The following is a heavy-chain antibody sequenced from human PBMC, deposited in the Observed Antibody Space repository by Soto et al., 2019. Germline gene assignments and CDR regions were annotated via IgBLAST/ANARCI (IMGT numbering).Heavy chain of an antibody. J-gene: IGHJ4*02. CDR3: ARGLALGDGSSSGNFDY. V-gene: IGHV4-34*01. CDR2: INHSGST. Sequence: QVQLQQWGAGLLKPSETLSLTCAVYGGSFSGYYWSWIRQPPGKGLEWIGEINHSGSTNYNPSLKSRVTISVDTSKNQFSLKLSSVTAADTAVYYCARGLALGDGSSSGNFDYWGQGTLVTVSS. CDR1: GGSFSGYY. D-gene: IGHD6-6*01.